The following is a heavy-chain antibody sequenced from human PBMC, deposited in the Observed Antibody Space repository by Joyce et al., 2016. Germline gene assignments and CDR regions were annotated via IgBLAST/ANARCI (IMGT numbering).Heavy chain of an antibody. J-gene: IGHJ6*02. CDR3: ARVLFFEWSFHGMDV. V-gene: IGHV2-70*01. Sequence: QVTLRESGPALVKPTQTLTLTCTFSGFSLSTTGMCLSWIRQPPGKALEWLALIDWDGDKYYSPSLKTRLTISKDTSTNQVVLTVTNMDPVDTGTYYCARVLFFEWSFHGMDVWGQGTTVTVSS. CDR2: IDWDGDK. D-gene: IGHD3-3*01. CDR1: GFSLSTTGMC.